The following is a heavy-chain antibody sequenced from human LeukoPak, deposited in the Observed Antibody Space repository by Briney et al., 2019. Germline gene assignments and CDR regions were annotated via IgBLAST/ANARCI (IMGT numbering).Heavy chain of an antibody. CDR2: INHSGST. CDR3: ARYLSSWDYFDY. J-gene: IGHJ4*02. CDR1: GGSFSGYY. V-gene: IGHV4-34*01. Sequence: SETLSLTCAVYGGSFSGYYWSWIRQPPGKGLEWIGEINHSGSTNYNPSLKSRVTISVDTSKNQFSLKLSSVAAADTAVYYCARYLSSWDYFDYWGQGTLVTVSS. D-gene: IGHD6-13*01.